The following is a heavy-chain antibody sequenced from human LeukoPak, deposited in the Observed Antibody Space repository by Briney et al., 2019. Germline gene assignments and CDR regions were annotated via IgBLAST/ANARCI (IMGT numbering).Heavy chain of an antibody. Sequence: SESLSLTCTVSGGFIGMYYWSWIRQPAGKGLGWIGRIFAGGIANYNLSLRARFTMSVDTSKNQSSLNLTSVTAADTAVYYCAREISGTYYNPLGYMDVWGKGTTVTVSS. CDR1: GGFIGMYY. CDR3: AREISGTYYNPLGYMDV. D-gene: IGHD3-10*01. J-gene: IGHJ6*03. CDR2: IFAGGIA. V-gene: IGHV4-4*07.